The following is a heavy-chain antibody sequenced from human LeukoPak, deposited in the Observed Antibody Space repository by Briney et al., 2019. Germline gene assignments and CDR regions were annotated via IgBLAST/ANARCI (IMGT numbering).Heavy chain of an antibody. CDR3: AKVINRRRFTNYYYGMDV. D-gene: IGHD3-16*02. CDR1: GFTFSSYA. J-gene: IGHJ6*02. V-gene: IGHV3-23*01. Sequence: GGSLRLSCAASGFTFSSYAMSWVRQAPGKGLEWVSAISGSGGSTYYADSVKGWFTISRDNSKNTLYLQMNSLRAEDTAVYYCAKVINRRRFTNYYYGMDVWGQGTTVTVSS. CDR2: ISGSGGST.